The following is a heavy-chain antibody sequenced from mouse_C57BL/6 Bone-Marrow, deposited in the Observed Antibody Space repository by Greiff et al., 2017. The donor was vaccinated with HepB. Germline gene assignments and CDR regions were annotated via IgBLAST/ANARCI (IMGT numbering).Heavy chain of an antibody. CDR2: IDPSDSET. CDR3: ARRVEDNYGNYGFAY. D-gene: IGHD2-1*01. V-gene: IGHV1-52*01. J-gene: IGHJ3*01. Sequence: VQLQQPGAELVRPGSSVKLSCKASGYTFTSYWMHWVKQRPIQGLEWIGNIDPSDSETHYNQKFKDKATLTVDKSSSTAYMQLSSLTSEDSAVYYCARRVEDNYGNYGFAYWGQGTRVTVSA. CDR1: GYTFTSYW.